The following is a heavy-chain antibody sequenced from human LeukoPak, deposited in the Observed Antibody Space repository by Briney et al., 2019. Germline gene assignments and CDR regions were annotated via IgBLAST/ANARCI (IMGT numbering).Heavy chain of an antibody. Sequence: RGSLRLSCAASGFTFSSYGMSWVRQAPGKGLEWVSAISGSGGSTYHADSVRGRFTISRDNSKTTLYLQMNSLRAEDMTVYYCAVQGGYCSSTSCSPADYWGQGTLVTVSS. D-gene: IGHD2-2*01. J-gene: IGHJ4*02. CDR2: ISGSGGST. CDR1: GFTFSSYG. CDR3: AVQGGYCSSTSCSPADY. V-gene: IGHV3-23*01.